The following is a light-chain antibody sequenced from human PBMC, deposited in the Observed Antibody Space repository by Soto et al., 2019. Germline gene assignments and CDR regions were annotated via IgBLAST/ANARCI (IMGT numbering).Light chain of an antibody. CDR2: EVT. CDR3: CSYAGTTTGV. J-gene: IGLJ2*01. Sequence: QSALTQPASVSGSPGQSITISCTGTSSDVGSHNFVSWYQQRPGKAPKLMIFEVTKRPSGVSSRFSVSKSGNTASLTISGVQAEDEADYYCCSYAGTTTGVFGGGTKLTVL. V-gene: IGLV2-23*02. CDR1: SSDVGSHNF.